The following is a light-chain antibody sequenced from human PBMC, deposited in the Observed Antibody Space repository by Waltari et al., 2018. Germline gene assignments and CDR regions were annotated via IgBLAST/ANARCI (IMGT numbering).Light chain of an antibody. CDR1: SSDVGGYNL. J-gene: IGLJ1*01. CDR2: EGS. CDR3: CSYAGSSYV. Sequence: QSALTQPASVSGSPGQSIPIPCTGTSSDVGGYNLVSWYQQHPGKAPKLMIYEGSKRPSGVSNRFSGSKSGNTASLTISGLQAEDEADYYCCSYAGSSYVFGTGTKVTVL. V-gene: IGLV2-23*01.